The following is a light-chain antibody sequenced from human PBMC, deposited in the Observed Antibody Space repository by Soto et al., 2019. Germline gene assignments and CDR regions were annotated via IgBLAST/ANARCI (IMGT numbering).Light chain of an antibody. CDR1: QNINTL. J-gene: IGKJ1*01. CDR3: QQYGSSGT. Sequence: DIQVTQFPSTLSASVGDRVTITCRASQNINTLLAWYQQKPGKAPQLLIYDASTLESGVPSRFSGSGSGTEFTLSISSLQPDDFATYYCQQYGSSGTFGQGTKVDIK. CDR2: DAS. V-gene: IGKV1-5*01.